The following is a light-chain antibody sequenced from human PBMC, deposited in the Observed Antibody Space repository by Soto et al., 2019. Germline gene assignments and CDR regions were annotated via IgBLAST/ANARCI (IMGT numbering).Light chain of an antibody. CDR1: PSNSSW. Sequence: DIQRTQSPSTLSASVGDRVTITYLTRPSNSSWLAWYQQKPGKAPNLLIYKASSLESGVPSRFSGSGSGTEFTLTISSVQPDDFATYYCQQYKSYPLTFGGGTKVDIK. J-gene: IGKJ4*01. CDR3: QQYKSYPLT. CDR2: KAS. V-gene: IGKV1-5*03.